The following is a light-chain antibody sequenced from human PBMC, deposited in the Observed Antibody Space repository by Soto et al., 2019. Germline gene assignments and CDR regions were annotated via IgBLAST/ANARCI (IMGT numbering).Light chain of an antibody. V-gene: IGKV1-17*03. CDR3: IQHNYYPPT. CDR2: AAY. J-gene: IGKJ1*01. Sequence: DIPMTQSASAMSASVGDRVTITCRASQGISNYLAWFQQKPGKVHKRLIYAAYSLQSGVQSRFSGSGYGTEFTLTIRSLQPEDFATYYCIQHNYYPPTFGQGTKVDNK. CDR1: QGISNY.